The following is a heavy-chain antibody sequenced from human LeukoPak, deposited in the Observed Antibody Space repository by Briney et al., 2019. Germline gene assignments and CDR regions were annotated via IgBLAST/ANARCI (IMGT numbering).Heavy chain of an antibody. D-gene: IGHD3-10*01. CDR1: GFTFSSYE. CDR2: ISSSGSTI. CDR3: ARDPTMVRGAHDY. V-gene: IGHV3-48*03. Sequence: GGSLRLSCAASGFTFSSYEMNWVRQAPGKGLEWVSYISSSGSTIYYADSVKGRFTISRDNAKNSLYLQMNSLRAEDTAVYYCARDPTMVRGAHDYWGQGTLVTVSS. J-gene: IGHJ4*02.